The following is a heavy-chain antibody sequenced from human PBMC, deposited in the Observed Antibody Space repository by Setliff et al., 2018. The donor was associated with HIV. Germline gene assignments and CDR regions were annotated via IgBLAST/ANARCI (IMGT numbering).Heavy chain of an antibody. CDR3: ARHFGWLPREIDY. V-gene: IGHV4-39*01. Sequence: KPSETLSLTCTVSGGSISSRTYYWGCIRQPPGKGLECIGSIYYSGSTYYTPSLKGRVTISVDTSKNQFSLKLSSVTAADTAVYYCARHFGWLPREIDYWGQGTLVTVSS. D-gene: IGHD5-12*01. CDR1: GGSISSRTYY. J-gene: IGHJ4*02. CDR2: IYYSGST.